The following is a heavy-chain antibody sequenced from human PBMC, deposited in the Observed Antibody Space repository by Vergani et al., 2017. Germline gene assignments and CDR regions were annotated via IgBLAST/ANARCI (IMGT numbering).Heavy chain of an antibody. CDR2: IRYDGSNK. CDR1: GFTFSSYG. CDR3: AKDLDGIVTGPFDY. Sequence: QVQLVESGGGVVQPGGSLRLSCAASGFTFSSYGMHWVRQAPGKGLEWVAFIRYDGSNKYYADSVKGRFTISRDNSKNTLYLQMNSLRAEDTAVYYCAKDLDGIVTGPFDYWGQGTLVTVSS. J-gene: IGHJ4*02. V-gene: IGHV3-30*02. D-gene: IGHD3-9*01.